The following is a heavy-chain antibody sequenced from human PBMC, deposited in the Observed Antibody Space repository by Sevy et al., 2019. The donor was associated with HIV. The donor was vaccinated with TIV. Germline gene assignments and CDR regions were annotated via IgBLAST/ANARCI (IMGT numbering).Heavy chain of an antibody. CDR1: GGSISSSNYY. V-gene: IGHV4-39*01. CDR3: ARLSWYSSGWFWFDP. J-gene: IGHJ5*02. D-gene: IGHD6-19*01. CDR2: IYYSGSA. Sequence: SETLSLTCTVSGGSISSSNYYWGWIRQPPGKRLEWIGTIYYSGSAYYNPSLKSRVTISVDTSKNQFSLKLSSVTAADTAVFNCARLSWYSSGWFWFDPWGHGTLVTVSS.